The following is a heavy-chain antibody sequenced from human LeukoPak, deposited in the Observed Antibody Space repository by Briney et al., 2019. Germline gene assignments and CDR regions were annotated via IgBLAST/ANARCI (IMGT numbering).Heavy chain of an antibody. D-gene: IGHD3-22*01. CDR1: GYTFTGYY. CDR2: IYPNSGGT. J-gene: IGHJ4*02. CDR3: ARDTQMGDYDSSGYPDY. V-gene: IGHV1-2*02. Sequence: ASVKVSCKASGYTFTGYYLHWVRQAPGQGLEWMGWIYPNSGGTNYAQKFQGRVTMTRETSISTAYMELSRLRSDDTAVYYCARDTQMGDYDSSGYPDYWGQGTLVTVSS.